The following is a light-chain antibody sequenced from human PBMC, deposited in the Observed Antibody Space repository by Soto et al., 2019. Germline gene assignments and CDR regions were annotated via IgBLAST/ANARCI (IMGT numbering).Light chain of an antibody. V-gene: IGKV3-11*01. CDR2: DAS. Sequence: PGERATLSCRASQSVSSYLAWYQQKPGQAPRLLIYDASNRATGIPARFSGSGSGTDFSLTISSLEPEDFAVYYCQQRSNWPPWTFGQGTKVEIK. J-gene: IGKJ1*01. CDR1: QSVSSY. CDR3: QQRSNWPPWT.